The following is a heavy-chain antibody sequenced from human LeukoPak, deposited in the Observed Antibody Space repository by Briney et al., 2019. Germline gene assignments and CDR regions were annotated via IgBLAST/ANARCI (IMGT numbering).Heavy chain of an antibody. Sequence: SSVKVSCKASGYTFTTYGISWVRQAPGQGLEGIGWISTYNGNTNYAQKVQDRITMTADTSTSTAYMELRSLRSDDTAVYYCARDFISGTYVFDYWGQGTLVTVS. CDR2: ISTYNGNT. V-gene: IGHV1-18*01. D-gene: IGHD3-10*01. CDR1: GYTFTTYG. CDR3: ARDFISGTYVFDY. J-gene: IGHJ4*02.